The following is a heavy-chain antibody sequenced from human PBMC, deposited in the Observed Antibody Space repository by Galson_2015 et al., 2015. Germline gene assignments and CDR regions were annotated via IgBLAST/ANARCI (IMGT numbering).Heavy chain of an antibody. CDR3: ARSIVVDMPFDY. D-gene: IGHD3-22*01. Sequence: SVKASCKASGYTFTSYPMHWVRQAPGQRLEWMGWINAGNGNTKYSQKFQGRVTITRDTSASTAYMELSSLRSEDTAVYYCARSIVVDMPFDYWGQGTLVTVSS. CDR1: GYTFTSYP. CDR2: INAGNGNT. V-gene: IGHV1-3*01. J-gene: IGHJ4*02.